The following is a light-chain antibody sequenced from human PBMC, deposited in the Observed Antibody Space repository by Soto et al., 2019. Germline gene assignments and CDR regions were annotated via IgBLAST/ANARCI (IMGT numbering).Light chain of an antibody. CDR1: QSIGDT. J-gene: IGKJ5*01. Sequence: EIVMTQSPATLSVSPGGRATLSCRASQSIGDTLAWSQQKPGQAPRLLIYDASTRATGTPAGFSGSGSGTKFTLSISSLQSEDFAVYYCQQYNNWPITFGQGTRLE. CDR3: QQYNNWPIT. CDR2: DAS. V-gene: IGKV3D-15*01.